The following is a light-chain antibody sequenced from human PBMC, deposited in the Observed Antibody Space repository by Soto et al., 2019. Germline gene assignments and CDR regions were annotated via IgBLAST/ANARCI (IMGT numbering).Light chain of an antibody. CDR3: QQYGSSSIT. Sequence: EIVLTQSPGTLSLSPGERATLSCRASQSVSSSYLAWYQQKPGQAPRLLIYAASSRSTGLTDRFSGSGSGTDFPLTISRLEPEYFAVYYCQQYGSSSITFGQGTRLEIK. J-gene: IGKJ5*01. V-gene: IGKV3-20*01. CDR2: AAS. CDR1: QSVSSSY.